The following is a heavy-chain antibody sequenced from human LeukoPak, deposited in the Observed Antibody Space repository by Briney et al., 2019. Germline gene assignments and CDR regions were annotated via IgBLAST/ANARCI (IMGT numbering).Heavy chain of an antibody. CDR2: IIPILGIA. D-gene: IGHD6-19*01. Sequence: ASVKVSCKASGGTFSSYAISWVRQAPGQGLEWMGRIIPILGIANYAQKFQGRVTITTDKSTSTAYMELSSLRSEDTGVYYCARDDVTASSGWNYWGQGTLVTVSS. V-gene: IGHV1-69*04. CDR3: ARDDVTASSGWNY. CDR1: GGTFSSYA. J-gene: IGHJ4*02.